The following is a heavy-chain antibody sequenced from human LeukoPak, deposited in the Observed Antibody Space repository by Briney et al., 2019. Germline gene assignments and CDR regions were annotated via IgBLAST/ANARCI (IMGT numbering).Heavy chain of an antibody. CDR1: GFTVSSNY. Sequence: PGGSLRLSCVASGFTVSSNYMSWLRQAPGKGLEWVSVIYNGGNTYYADSVKGRFTISRDNSKNTLHLQMNSPRAEDTAVYYCARFKVGATAPHFDYWGQGTLVTVSS. V-gene: IGHV3-53*01. D-gene: IGHD1-26*01. J-gene: IGHJ4*02. CDR2: IYNGGNT. CDR3: ARFKVGATAPHFDY.